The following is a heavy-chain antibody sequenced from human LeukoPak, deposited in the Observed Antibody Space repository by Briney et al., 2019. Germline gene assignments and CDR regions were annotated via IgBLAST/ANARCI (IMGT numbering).Heavy chain of an antibody. CDR3: ARATTYPAGDAFDI. CDR2: IISSSSYI. V-gene: IGHV3-21*01. CDR1: GFTFSSYS. D-gene: IGHD1-7*01. Sequence: KTGGSLRLSCAASGFTFSSYSMNWVRQAPGKGLEWVSSIISSSSYIYYADSVKGRFTISRENAKNSLYLQMNSLRAEDTAVYYCARATTYPAGDAFDIWGQGTMVTVSS. J-gene: IGHJ3*02.